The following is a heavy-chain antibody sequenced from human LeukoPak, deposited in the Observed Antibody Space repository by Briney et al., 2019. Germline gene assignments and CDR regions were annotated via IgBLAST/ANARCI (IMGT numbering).Heavy chain of an antibody. D-gene: IGHD3-16*02. CDR2: INHSGST. Sequence: PSETVSLTCAFYGGSFRAYYWSWIRQPPGKGLEWIGEINHSGSTNYNPSLKSQVALAVDTSKNQFSLKLSSVTAADTAVYYCARSRRVITFGVVIAHDAFDIWGQGTMVTVSS. J-gene: IGHJ3*02. CDR3: ARSRRVITFGVVIAHDAFDI. V-gene: IGHV4-34*01. CDR1: GGSFRAYY.